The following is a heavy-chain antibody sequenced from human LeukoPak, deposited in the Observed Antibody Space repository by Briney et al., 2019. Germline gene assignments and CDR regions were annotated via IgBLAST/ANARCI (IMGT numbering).Heavy chain of an antibody. CDR1: GYTFIDRY. Sequence: EASVKVSCKASGYTFIDRYIHWVRQAPGQGPEWMGRINPKSDETIYAQKFQGRVTLTSDTSITTAYMELRSLTSDDTAVYYCARGSITIFGVVNLFDYWGQGTLVTVSS. V-gene: IGHV1-2*06. CDR2: INPKSDET. CDR3: ARGSITIFGVVNLFDY. D-gene: IGHD3-3*01. J-gene: IGHJ4*02.